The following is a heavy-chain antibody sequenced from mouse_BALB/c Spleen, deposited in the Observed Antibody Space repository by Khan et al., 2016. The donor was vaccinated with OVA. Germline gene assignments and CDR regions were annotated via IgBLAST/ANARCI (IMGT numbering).Heavy chain of an antibody. Sequence: VQLQQSGPELVKPGASVRISCKASGYTFTDYYINWMKQRPGQGLDWIGWIYPGNVNTKYNEKFKDKATLTADKSSSTAYMQLSNLPSEASAVLFCAREGYYGNYRAGFAYWGQGTLVTVSA. D-gene: IGHD2-1*01. V-gene: IGHV1S56*01. CDR3: AREGYYGNYRAGFAY. J-gene: IGHJ3*01. CDR1: GYTFTDYY. CDR2: IYPGNVNT.